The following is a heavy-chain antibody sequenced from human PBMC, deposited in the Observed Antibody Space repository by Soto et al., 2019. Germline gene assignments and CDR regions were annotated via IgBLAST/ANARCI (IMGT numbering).Heavy chain of an antibody. CDR3: ARMGGVVVYQNGGSWFDP. D-gene: IGHD3-3*01. Sequence: SETLSLTCNVSGASVNSYYWSFIRHFPCKCLEWIGYVYYSGPTKYNPSLKSRVTISLDTAKNQVSLTLTSVTAADTAVYYCARMGGVVVYQNGGSWFDPWGQGTLVTVSS. CDR1: GASVNSYY. CDR2: VYYSGPT. V-gene: IGHV4-59*02. J-gene: IGHJ5*02.